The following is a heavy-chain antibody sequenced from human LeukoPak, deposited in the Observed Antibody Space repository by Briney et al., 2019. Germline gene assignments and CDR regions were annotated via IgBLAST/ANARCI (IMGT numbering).Heavy chain of an antibody. CDR1: GGSISSYY. J-gene: IGHJ4*02. Sequence: SETLSLICTVSGGSISSYYWSWIRQPPGKGLEWIAYISDIGSINYNPSLKSRVTVSLDTSKNQFSLKLSSVTAADTAVYYCARLRFLEWLFPYYFDYWGQGTLVTVSS. CDR2: ISDIGSI. V-gene: IGHV4-59*12. CDR3: ARLRFLEWLFPYYFDY. D-gene: IGHD3-3*01.